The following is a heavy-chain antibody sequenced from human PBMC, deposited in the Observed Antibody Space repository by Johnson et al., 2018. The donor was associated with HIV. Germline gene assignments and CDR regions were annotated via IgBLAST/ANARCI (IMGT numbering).Heavy chain of an antibody. CDR3: ARDGRDGYNYRWLWGAFDI. V-gene: IGHV3-66*01. D-gene: IGHD5-24*01. Sequence: VQLVESGGGLVQPGGSLRLSCAASGFTVGSNYMTWVRQAPGKGLEWVSVIYSGGSTYYADSVKGRFTISRDNSKNTLYLQMNSLRAEDTAVYYCARDGRDGYNYRWLWGAFDIWGQGTMVTVS. J-gene: IGHJ3*02. CDR1: GFTVGSNY. CDR2: IYSGGST.